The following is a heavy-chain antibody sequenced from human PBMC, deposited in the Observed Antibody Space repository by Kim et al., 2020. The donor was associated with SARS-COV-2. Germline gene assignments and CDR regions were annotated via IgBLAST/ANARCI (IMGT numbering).Heavy chain of an antibody. V-gene: IGHV3-30*18. Sequence: GGSLRLSCAASGFTFSSYGMHWVRQAPGKGLEWVAVISYDGSNKYYADSVKGRFTISRDNSKNTLYLQMNSLRAEDTAVYYCAKGPLGSYFDYWGQGTLVTVSS. CDR1: GFTFSSYG. CDR2: ISYDGSNK. J-gene: IGHJ4*02. CDR3: AKGPLGSYFDY. D-gene: IGHD1-26*01.